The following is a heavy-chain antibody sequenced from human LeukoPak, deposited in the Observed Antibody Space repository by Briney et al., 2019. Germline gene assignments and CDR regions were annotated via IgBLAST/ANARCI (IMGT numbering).Heavy chain of an antibody. CDR1: GFTFSSYG. D-gene: IGHD1-26*01. V-gene: IGHV3-30*19. CDR3: AREREISEVGPLGYYYYAMDV. Sequence: GGSLRLSCAASGFTFSSYGMHWVRQAPGKGLEWVAIISYSGTNKFYADSVKGRFTISRDNSQNTLFLEMNSPTTEDTAVYFCAREREISEVGPLGYYYYAMDVWGQGTTVIVSS. CDR2: ISYSGTNK. J-gene: IGHJ6*02.